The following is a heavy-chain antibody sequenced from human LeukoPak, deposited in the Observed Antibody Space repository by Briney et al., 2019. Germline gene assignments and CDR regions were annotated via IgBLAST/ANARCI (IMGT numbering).Heavy chain of an antibody. CDR3: ARHGSVSSGASV. V-gene: IGHV4-59*08. CDR1: GGSMSSYY. D-gene: IGHD3-22*01. CDR2: IFYSGST. Sequence: SEALSLTRIVSGGSMSSYYWSWMRQPPGKGLGWIGYIFYSGSTNYNPSLKSRVTISVDTSKHQFSLKLSSVTAADTAVYYCARHGSVSSGASVWGQGSLVTVSS. J-gene: IGHJ4*02.